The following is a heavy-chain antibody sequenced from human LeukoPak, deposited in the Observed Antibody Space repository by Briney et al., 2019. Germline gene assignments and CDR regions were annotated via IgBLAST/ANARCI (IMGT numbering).Heavy chain of an antibody. Sequence: GGSLKLSCAVSGFTFSSYEMNWVRQAPGKGLEWVSYISSSGNTVFYADSVKGRLTISRDNAKNSLNLQMNSLKGEDTAVYYCARGGAVAGVYWGQGTLVTVSS. CDR1: GFTFSSYE. D-gene: IGHD6-19*01. V-gene: IGHV3-48*03. J-gene: IGHJ4*02. CDR3: ARGGAVAGVY. CDR2: ISSSGNTV.